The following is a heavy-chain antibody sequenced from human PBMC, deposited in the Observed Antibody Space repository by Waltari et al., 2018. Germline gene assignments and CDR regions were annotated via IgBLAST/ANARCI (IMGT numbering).Heavy chain of an antibody. Sequence: QLQLQESGPGLVKPSETLSLTCTVSGGSISSSSYYWGWVPQPPGKGLEWIGSIYYSGSTYYNPSLKSRVTISVDTSKNQFSLKLSSVTAADTAVYYCAGQIQLWSWYYYYYGMDVWGQGTTVTVSS. CDR3: AGQIQLWSWYYYYYGMDV. V-gene: IGHV4-39*07. J-gene: IGHJ6*02. CDR2: IYYSGST. CDR1: GGSISSSSYY. D-gene: IGHD5-18*01.